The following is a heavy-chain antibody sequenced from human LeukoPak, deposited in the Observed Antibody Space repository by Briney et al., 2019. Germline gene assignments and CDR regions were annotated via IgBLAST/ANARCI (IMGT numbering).Heavy chain of an antibody. CDR2: IYHSGST. CDR3: ASVSGIAVAGKMPEGYFQH. D-gene: IGHD6-19*01. Sequence: SQTLSLTCTVSGGSISSGGYYWSWIRQPPGKGLEWIGYIYHSGSTYYNPSLKSRVTISVDTSKNQFSLKLSSVTAADTAVYYCASVSGIAVAGKMPEGYFQHWGQGTLVTVSS. V-gene: IGHV4-30-2*01. CDR1: GGSISSGGYY. J-gene: IGHJ1*01.